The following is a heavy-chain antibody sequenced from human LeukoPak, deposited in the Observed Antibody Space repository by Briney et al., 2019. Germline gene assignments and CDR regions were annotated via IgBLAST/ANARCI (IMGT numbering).Heavy chain of an antibody. V-gene: IGHV3-33*01. J-gene: IGHJ4*02. CDR2: IWYDGSNQ. Sequence: GRSLRLSCAASGFTFSSYGMHWVRQAPGKGLEWVAVIWYDGSNQYYADSVRGRFTISRDNSKNTLYLELNSLRGEDTAVYYCARDAGSSPFDYWGQGTLVTVSS. CDR1: GFTFSSYG. CDR3: ARDAGSSPFDY. D-gene: IGHD1-26*01.